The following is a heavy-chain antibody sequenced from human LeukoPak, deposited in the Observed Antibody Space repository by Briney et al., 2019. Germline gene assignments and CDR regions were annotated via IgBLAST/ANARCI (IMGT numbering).Heavy chain of an antibody. CDR1: GFTFGDYA. CDR2: FRSKAYGGTT. V-gene: IGHV3-49*03. D-gene: IGHD3-22*01. CDR3: TSSESSGYYGSRA. J-gene: IGHJ5*02. Sequence: GGSLRLSCTASGFTFGDYAMSWFRQAPGKGLEWVGFFRSKAYGGTTEYAASVKGRFTISRDDSKSIAYLQMNSLKTEDTAVYYCTSSESSGYYGSRAWGQGTLVTVSS.